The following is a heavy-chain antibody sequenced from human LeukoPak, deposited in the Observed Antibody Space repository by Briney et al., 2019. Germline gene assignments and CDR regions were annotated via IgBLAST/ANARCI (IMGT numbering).Heavy chain of an antibody. CDR3: ARLLSGAAGTPDY. J-gene: IGHJ4*02. Sequence: PSETLSLTCTVSGGSISSVAYYWSWIRQHPGKGLEWIGYIFYSGSTYYNPSLKSRVTISVDTSKKQFSLKLSSLTAADTAVYYCARLLSGAAGTPDYWGQGTLVTVSS. CDR1: GGSISSVAYY. D-gene: IGHD6-13*01. CDR2: IFYSGST. V-gene: IGHV4-31*03.